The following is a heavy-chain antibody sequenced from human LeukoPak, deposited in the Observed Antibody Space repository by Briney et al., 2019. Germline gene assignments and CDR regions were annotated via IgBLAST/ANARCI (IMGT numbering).Heavy chain of an antibody. D-gene: IGHD1-1*01. V-gene: IGHV3-21*01. CDR3: ARSPQGTGSPADY. Sequence: GSLRLSCGDSGSSFSSYSMNWVRQAPGKDLEWVSSISSSSKYIYYADSVKGRFTISRDNAKNSLYLQMNGLRADDTAVYYCARSPQGTGSPADYWGQGTLVTVSS. CDR1: GSSFSSYS. CDR2: ISSSSKYI. J-gene: IGHJ4*02.